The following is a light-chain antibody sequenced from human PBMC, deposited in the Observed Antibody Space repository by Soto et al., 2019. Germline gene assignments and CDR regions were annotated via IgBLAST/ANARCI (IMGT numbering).Light chain of an antibody. Sequence: EIVMTQSPGTLSLSPGERATISCRASQVIGSSYLAWYHQKSGQAPRLLIYGASCRASGIPDRFSGSGSGTDFTLTISRLEPEEFGVYYCQQFGSSIPHTFGQGTKLEIK. J-gene: IGKJ2*01. CDR2: GAS. CDR3: QQFGSSIPHT. V-gene: IGKV3-20*01. CDR1: QVIGSSY.